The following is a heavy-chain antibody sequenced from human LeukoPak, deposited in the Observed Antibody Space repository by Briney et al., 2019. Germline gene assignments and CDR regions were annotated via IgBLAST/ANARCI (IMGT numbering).Heavy chain of an antibody. V-gene: IGHV1-2*02. D-gene: IGHD1-26*01. J-gene: IGHJ4*02. Sequence: ASLKVSCKASGYTFTGYYMHWVRQAPGQGLEWMGWINSNSGGTNYAQKFQGRVTMTRDTSISTAYMELSRLRSDDTAVYYCARVSPLVGARSIDYWGQGTLVSVSS. CDR2: INSNSGGT. CDR1: GYTFTGYY. CDR3: ARVSPLVGARSIDY.